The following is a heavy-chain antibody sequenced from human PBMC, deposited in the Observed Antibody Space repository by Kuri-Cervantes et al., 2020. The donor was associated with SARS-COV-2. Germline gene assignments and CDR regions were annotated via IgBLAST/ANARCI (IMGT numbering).Heavy chain of an antibody. D-gene: IGHD2-2*01. J-gene: IGHJ6*03. V-gene: IGHV3-23*01. CDR3: ARVEVVVVPAATHYYYYYMDV. CDR1: GFTFSSYA. Sequence: GGSLRLSCAASGFTFSSYAMSWVRQAPGKGLEWVSAISGSGGSTYYADSVKGRFTISRDNAKNSLYLQMNSLRAEDTAVYYCARVEVVVVPAATHYYYYYMDVWGKGTTVTVSS. CDR2: ISGSGGST.